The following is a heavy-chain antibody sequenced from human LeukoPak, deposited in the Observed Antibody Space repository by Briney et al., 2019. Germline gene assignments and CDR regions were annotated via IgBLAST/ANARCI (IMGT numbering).Heavy chain of an antibody. Sequence: GESLKISCEASGYTFINYWIGWVRQMPGKGLEWMGIIFPGDSDTRYSPSFQGQVTISADKSISTAYLQWGSLKASDTAIYYCARRSRYCTTASCYTVFDYWGQGTLVTVSS. V-gene: IGHV5-51*01. CDR2: IFPGDSDT. J-gene: IGHJ4*02. CDR1: GYTFINYW. CDR3: ARRSRYCTTASCYTVFDY. D-gene: IGHD2-2*02.